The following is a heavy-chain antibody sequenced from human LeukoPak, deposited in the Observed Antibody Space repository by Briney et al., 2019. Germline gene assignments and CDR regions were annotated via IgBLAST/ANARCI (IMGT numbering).Heavy chain of an antibody. CDR2: IKQDGSEK. D-gene: IGHD2-8*01. J-gene: IGHJ4*02. CDR1: EFV. V-gene: IGHV3-7*01. Sequence: GGSLRLSCAASEFVMAWVRQAPGKGLEWVANIKQDGSEKYYVDSVKGRFTISRDNAKNSLYLQMNSLRAEDTAVYYCARVIPWLLIKDYWGQGTLVTVSS. CDR3: ARVIPWLLIKDY.